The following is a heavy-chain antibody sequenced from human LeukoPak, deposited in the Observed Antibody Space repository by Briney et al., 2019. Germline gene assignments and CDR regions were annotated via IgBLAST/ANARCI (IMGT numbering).Heavy chain of an antibody. CDR3: ARIDYGGNSAFDY. D-gene: IGHD4-23*01. V-gene: IGHV4-34*01. CDR1: GFTFSSYG. J-gene: IGHJ4*02. Sequence: GSLRLSCAASGFTFSSYGMSWVRQPLGKGLEWIGEINHSGSTNYNPSLKSRVTISVDTSKNQFSLKLSSVTAADTAVYYCARIDYGGNSAFDYWGQGTLVTVSS. CDR2: INHSGST.